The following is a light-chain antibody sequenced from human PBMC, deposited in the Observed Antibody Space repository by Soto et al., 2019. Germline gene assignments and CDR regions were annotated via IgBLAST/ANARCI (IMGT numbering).Light chain of an antibody. Sequence: IQMTQSPSSLSASVGDRVSIPSRASQSIGTYLNWYQQKPGEAPNLLIHTSFTLYSGVPSRSSGTGSGTDFTLTISSLQPEDFATYFCQQAFSAEWTFGQGTKVDIK. CDR1: QSIGTY. CDR3: QQAFSAEWT. CDR2: TSF. J-gene: IGKJ1*01. V-gene: IGKV1-39*01.